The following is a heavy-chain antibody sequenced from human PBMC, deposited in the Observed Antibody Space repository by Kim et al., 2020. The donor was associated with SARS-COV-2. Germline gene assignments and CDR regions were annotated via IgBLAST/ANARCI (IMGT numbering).Heavy chain of an antibody. CDR1: GGSISSSNW. CDR3: ARDSPKIRRIQLWLRDYGMDV. J-gene: IGHJ6*02. Sequence: SETLSLTCAVSGGSISSSNWWSWVRQPPGKGLEWIGEIYHSGSTNYNPSLKSRVTISVDKSKNQFSLKLSSVTAADTAVYYCARDSPKIRRIQLWLRDYGMDVWGQGTTVTVSS. CDR2: IYHSGST. D-gene: IGHD5-18*01. V-gene: IGHV4-4*02.